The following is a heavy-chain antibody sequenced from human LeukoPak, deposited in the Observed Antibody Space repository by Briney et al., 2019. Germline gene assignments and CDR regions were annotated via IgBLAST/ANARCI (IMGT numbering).Heavy chain of an antibody. J-gene: IGHJ6*02. CDR1: GFTFSSYG. V-gene: IGHV3-33*01. CDR2: ISYDGSNK. CDR3: ARGWMDPYYYDSSGYSLPYGMDV. D-gene: IGHD3-22*01. Sequence: PGRSRRLYGAPSGFTFSSYGMHWVLQAPGKGLEWVAVISYDGSNKYYAGAVKGRFTISRDNSKNTLYLQMNSLRAEDTAVYDCARGWMDPYYYDSSGYSLPYGMDVWGQGTTVTVSS.